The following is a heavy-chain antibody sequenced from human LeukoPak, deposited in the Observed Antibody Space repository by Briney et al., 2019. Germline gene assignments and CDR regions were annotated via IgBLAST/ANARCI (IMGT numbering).Heavy chain of an antibody. CDR1: GYSISSGYY. Sequence: KPSETLSLTCTVSGYSISSGYYWGWIRQPPGKGLEWIGSIYHSGSTYYNPSLKSRVTISVDTSKNQFSLKLSSVTAADTAVYYCARVGGIAAADKGYFQHWGQGTLVTVSS. J-gene: IGHJ1*01. CDR3: ARVGGIAAADKGYFQH. V-gene: IGHV4-38-2*02. CDR2: IYHSGST. D-gene: IGHD6-13*01.